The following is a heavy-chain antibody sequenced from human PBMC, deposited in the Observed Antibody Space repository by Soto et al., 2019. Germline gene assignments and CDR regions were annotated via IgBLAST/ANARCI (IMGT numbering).Heavy chain of an antibody. V-gene: IGHV4-59*08. Sequence: PSETLSLTCTVSGGSISGHFWSWIRQPPGKRLEWIGYIYDSATTNYNPSLKSRVTISVDTSKRQFSLNLSSVSAADTAVYYCARAGGLGAVAVDYWGQGTLVTVSS. CDR1: GGSISGHF. CDR2: IYDSATT. D-gene: IGHD6-19*01. J-gene: IGHJ4*02. CDR3: ARAGGLGAVAVDY.